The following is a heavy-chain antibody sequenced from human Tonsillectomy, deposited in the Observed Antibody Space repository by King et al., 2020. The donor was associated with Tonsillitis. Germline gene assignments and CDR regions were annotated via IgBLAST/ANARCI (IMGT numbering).Heavy chain of an antibody. V-gene: IGHV5-51*01. CDR2: VYPDDSDT. Sequence: DVQLVESGAEVKKPGESLKISCESSGYSFTNYWIGRVRQMPGKGLEWMGMVYPDDSDTRYSPSFEGQVTISADKSISTAYLQWSSLKASDIAMYYCTRHGDRGYGGSRELDYWGQGSLVTVSS. CDR1: GYSFTNYW. CDR3: TRHGDRGYGGSRELDY. J-gene: IGHJ4*02. D-gene: IGHD5-12*01.